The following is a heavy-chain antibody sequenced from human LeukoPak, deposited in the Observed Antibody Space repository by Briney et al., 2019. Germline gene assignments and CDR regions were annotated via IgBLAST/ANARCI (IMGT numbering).Heavy chain of an antibody. Sequence: GGSLRLSCAASGFSFSTYGIHWLRQAPGKGLEWVAVISYDGSNRYYADSVKGRFTISRDNSKNTLDLQMNSLRAEDTAVYYCANPLRQWLIRDGFDIWGQGTMVTVSS. CDR1: GFSFSTYG. CDR3: ANPLRQWLIRDGFDI. D-gene: IGHD6-19*01. J-gene: IGHJ3*02. V-gene: IGHV3-30*18. CDR2: ISYDGSNR.